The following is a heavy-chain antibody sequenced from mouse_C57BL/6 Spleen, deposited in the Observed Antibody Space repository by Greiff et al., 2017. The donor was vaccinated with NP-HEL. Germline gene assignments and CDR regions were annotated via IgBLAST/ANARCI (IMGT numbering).Heavy chain of an antibody. CDR1: GFSFTSYA. J-gene: IGHJ3*01. CDR3: AREGDYYGSSSFAY. D-gene: IGHD1-1*01. CDR2: IWTGGGT. V-gene: IGHV2-9-1*01. Sequence: QVQLQQSGPGLVAPSQSLSITCNVSGFSFTSYAISWVRQPPGKGLEWLGVIWTGGGTTYNSALKSRLSISKDNSKSQVFLKMNSLQTDDTARYYCAREGDYYGSSSFAYWGQGTLVTVSA.